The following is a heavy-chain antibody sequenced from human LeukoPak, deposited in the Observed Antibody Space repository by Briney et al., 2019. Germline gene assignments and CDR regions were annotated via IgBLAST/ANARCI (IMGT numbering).Heavy chain of an antibody. J-gene: IGHJ4*02. Sequence: GGSLRLSCAASGFTVSNNYMSWVRQAPGKGLEWVSSISSSGNNIYYADSVKGRFTISRDNAKNSLSLQMNSLRVEDTAVYYCARDGVRGFTATTPFDYWGPGTLVTVSS. CDR2: ISSSGNNI. CDR3: ARDGVRGFTATTPFDY. D-gene: IGHD4-17*01. CDR1: GFTVSNNY. V-gene: IGHV3-21*01.